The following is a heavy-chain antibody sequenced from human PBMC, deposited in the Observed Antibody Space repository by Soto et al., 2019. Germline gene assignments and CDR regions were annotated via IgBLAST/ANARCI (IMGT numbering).Heavy chain of an antibody. CDR3: ANDIVTMVRGVIRGVSDYYYSMVV. CDR2: ISWDGGST. J-gene: IGHJ6*02. V-gene: IGHV3-43*01. Sequence: GGSLRLSCAASGFTFDDYTMHWVRQAPGKGLEWVSLISWDGGSTYYADSVKGRFTISRDNSKNSLYLQMNSVRTEDTALYYCANDIVTMVRGVIRGVSDYYYSMVVWCQGTTVTVSS. CDR1: GFTFDDYT. D-gene: IGHD3-10*01.